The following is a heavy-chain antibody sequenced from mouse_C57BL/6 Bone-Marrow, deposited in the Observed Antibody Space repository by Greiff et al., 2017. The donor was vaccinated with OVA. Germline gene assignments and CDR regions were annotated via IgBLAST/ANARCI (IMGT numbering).Heavy chain of an antibody. J-gene: IGHJ2*01. CDR3: ARSFRYYGSSDY. D-gene: IGHD1-1*01. V-gene: IGHV1-55*01. Sequence: QVQLQQPGAELVKPGASVKMSCKASGYTFTSYWITWVKQRPGQGLEWIGDIYPGSGSTNYNEKFKSKATLTVDTSSSTAYMKLSSLTSGDSAVYYCARSFRYYGSSDYWGQGTTLTVSS. CDR2: IYPGSGST. CDR1: GYTFTSYW.